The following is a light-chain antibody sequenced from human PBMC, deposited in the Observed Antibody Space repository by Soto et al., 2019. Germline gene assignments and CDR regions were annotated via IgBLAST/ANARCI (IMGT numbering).Light chain of an antibody. V-gene: IGKV1-12*01. Sequence: DIQMTQSPSSVSSSTGDRATITCRASQDINIALAWFQQKPGEAPRLLIYTASSWHTGVPSRFSGSGSGTDFTLTITSLQPEDFATYYCQQCNSFPLTFGEGTKVEIK. CDR2: TAS. CDR3: QQCNSFPLT. J-gene: IGKJ4*01. CDR1: QDINIA.